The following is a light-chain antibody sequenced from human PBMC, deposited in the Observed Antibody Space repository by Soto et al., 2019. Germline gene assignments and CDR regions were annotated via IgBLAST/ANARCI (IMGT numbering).Light chain of an antibody. CDR1: SSDVGGYNY. CDR2: DVS. CDR3: NSYTTSSTGV. V-gene: IGLV2-14*03. Sequence: QSALTQPASVSGSPGQSITISCTGTSSDVGGYNYVSWYQQHPGKAPKLMIYDVSNQPSGVSNRFSGSKSGNTASLTISGLQAEDEADYYCNSYTTSSTGVFGGGTKLTVL. J-gene: IGLJ3*02.